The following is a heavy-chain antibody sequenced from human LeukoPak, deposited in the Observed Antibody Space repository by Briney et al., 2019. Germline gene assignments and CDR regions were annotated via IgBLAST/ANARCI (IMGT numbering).Heavy chain of an antibody. CDR1: GFTFSRYW. J-gene: IGHJ4*02. D-gene: IGHD3-22*01. CDR2: ISPDGSRT. V-gene: IGHV3-74*01. Sequence: GGSLRLSCAASGFTFSRYWMHWVRQAPGKGLVWVSRISPDGSRTTYADSVKGRFTISRDNAKNTVYLQMNSLRAEDTAVYYCAKDLKQACIVVVCPFDYWGQGTLVTVSS. CDR3: AKDLKQACIVVVCPFDY.